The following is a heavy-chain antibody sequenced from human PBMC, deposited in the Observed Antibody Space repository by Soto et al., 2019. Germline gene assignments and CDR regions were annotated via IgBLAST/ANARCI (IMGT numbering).Heavy chain of an antibody. Sequence: LGESLKISCKASGYSFTSYWISWVRQTPGKGLEWMGRIDPSDAYTNYSPAFQGHVTFSVDKSIFTAYLQWSSLEASDTAIYYCARHEGRGYSYDYRSPGYSWFDPWGQGTLVTVSS. J-gene: IGHJ5*02. V-gene: IGHV5-10-1*01. CDR2: IDPSDAYT. D-gene: IGHD5-18*01. CDR1: GYSFTSYW. CDR3: ARHEGRGYSYDYRSPGYSWFDP.